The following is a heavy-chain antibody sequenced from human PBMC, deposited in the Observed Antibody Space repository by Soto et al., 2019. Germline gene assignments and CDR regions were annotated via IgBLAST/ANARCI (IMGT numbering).Heavy chain of an antibody. J-gene: IGHJ6*02. CDR1: GYTFTGYY. Sequence: QVPLVQSGAEVKKPGASVKVSCKASGYTFTGYYMHWVRQAPGQGLEWMGWINPNSGGTNYAQKFQGWVTMTRDTSISTAYMELSRLRSDDTAVYYCARNAYSSSSWFYYYYGMDVWGQGTTVTVSS. CDR2: INPNSGGT. V-gene: IGHV1-2*04. D-gene: IGHD6-6*01. CDR3: ARNAYSSSSWFYYYYGMDV.